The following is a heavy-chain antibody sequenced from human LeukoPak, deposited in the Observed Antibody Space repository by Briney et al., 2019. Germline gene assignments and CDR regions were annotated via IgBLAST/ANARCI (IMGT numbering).Heavy chain of an antibody. CDR2: VNYSGRT. V-gene: IGHV4-59*04. CDR1: GDSISDYY. J-gene: IGHJ4*02. CDR3: AGYASGTMRDY. D-gene: IGHD3-10*01. Sequence: SETLSLTCTVSGDSISDYYWSWIRQPPGKGLEWFGIVNYSGRTSYNPSLKSRVTISGDTSKNQFSLKLTSVTAADTAVYYCAGYASGTMRDYWGQGTLVTVSS.